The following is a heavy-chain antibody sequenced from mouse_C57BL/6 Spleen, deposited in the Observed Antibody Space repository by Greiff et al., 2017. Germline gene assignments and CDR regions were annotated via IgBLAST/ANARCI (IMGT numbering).Heavy chain of an antibody. V-gene: IGHV1-59*01. CDR2: IDPSDSYT. CDR1: GYTFTSYW. D-gene: IGHD1-1*01. Sequence: VQLQQPGAELVRPGTSVKLSCKASGYTFTSYWMHWVKQRPGQGLEWIGVIDPSDSYTNYNQKFKGKATLTVDTSSSTAYMQLSSLTSEDSAVYYCARDYYGSSWGQGTTLTVSS. CDR3: ARDYYGSS. J-gene: IGHJ2*01.